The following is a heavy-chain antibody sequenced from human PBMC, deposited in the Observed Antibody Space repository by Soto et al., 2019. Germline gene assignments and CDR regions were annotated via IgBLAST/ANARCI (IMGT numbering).Heavy chain of an antibody. CDR1: GFTFSSYA. V-gene: IGHV3-23*01. D-gene: IGHD3-10*01. Sequence: GGSLRLSCAASGFTFSSYAMSWVRQAPGKGLEWVSAISGSGGSTYYADSVKGRFTISRDNSKNTLYLQMNSLRAEDTAVYYCAKDPGGSGSYLDNYYYYGMDVWGQGTMVTVSS. J-gene: IGHJ6*02. CDR2: ISGSGGST. CDR3: AKDPGGSGSYLDNYYYYGMDV.